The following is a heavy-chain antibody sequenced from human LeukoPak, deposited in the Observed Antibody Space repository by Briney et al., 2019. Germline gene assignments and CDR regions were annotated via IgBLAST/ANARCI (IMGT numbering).Heavy chain of an antibody. J-gene: IGHJ4*02. D-gene: IGHD1-14*01. CDR1: GFTFSNYA. Sequence: PGGSLRLSCTASGFTFSNYAMSWVRQAPGKGLEWVSTIFGYGGSTYYADSVEGRFTISRDNSKNTLYLQLNSLTVEDTATCYCAKMAGYNGRFDYWGQGTLVTVAS. CDR2: IFGYGGST. CDR3: AKMAGYNGRFDY. V-gene: IGHV3-23*01.